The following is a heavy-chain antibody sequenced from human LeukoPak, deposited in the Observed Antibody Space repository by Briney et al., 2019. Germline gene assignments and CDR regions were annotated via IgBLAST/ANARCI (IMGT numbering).Heavy chain of an antibody. V-gene: IGHV4-30-2*01. CDR3: ARHLLLRYTYWYFDL. Sequence: PSETLSLTCTVSGGSISSGGYYWSWIRQPPGKGLEWIGYIYHGGSTYYNPSLKSRVTISVDTSKNQFSLKLSSVTAADTAVYYCARHLLLRYTYWYFDLWGRGTLVTVSS. CDR1: GGSISSGGYY. CDR2: IYHGGST. D-gene: IGHD3-9*01. J-gene: IGHJ2*01.